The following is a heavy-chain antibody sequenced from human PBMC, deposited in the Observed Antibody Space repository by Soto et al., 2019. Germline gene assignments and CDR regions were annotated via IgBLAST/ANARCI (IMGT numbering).Heavy chain of an antibody. J-gene: IGHJ4*02. CDR2: LIPIFGTA. D-gene: IGHD2-15*01. CDR3: ARGSPDYCSGGSCYRFDY. CDR1: GGTFSSYA. V-gene: IGHV1-69*01. Sequence: QVQLVQSGAEVKKPGSSVKVSCKASGGTFSSYAISWVRQAPGQGLEWMGGLIPIFGTANYAQKFQGRVTITADESTSTAYMELSSLRSEDTAVYYCARGSPDYCSGGSCYRFDYWGQGTLVTVSS.